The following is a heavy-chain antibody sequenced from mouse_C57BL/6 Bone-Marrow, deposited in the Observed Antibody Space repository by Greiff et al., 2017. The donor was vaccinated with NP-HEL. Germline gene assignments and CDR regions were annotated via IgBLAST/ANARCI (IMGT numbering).Heavy chain of an antibody. CDR1: GFTFTDYY. CDR2: IRNKANGYTT. V-gene: IGHV7-3*01. Sequence: EVMLVESGGGLVQPGGSLSLSCAASGFTFTDYYMSWVRQPPGKALEWLGFIRNKANGYTTEYSASVKGRFTISRDNSQSILYLQMNDLRADDSATYYCARYREEYFGSSPWFAYWGQETLVTVSA. J-gene: IGHJ3*01. D-gene: IGHD1-1*01. CDR3: ARYREEYFGSSPWFAY.